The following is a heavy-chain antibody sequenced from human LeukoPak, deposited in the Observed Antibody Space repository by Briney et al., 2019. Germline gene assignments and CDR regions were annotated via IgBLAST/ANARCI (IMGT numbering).Heavy chain of an antibody. V-gene: IGHV1-18*04. CDR1: GYTFTSYG. Sequence: ASVKVSCKASGYTFTSYGISWVRQAPGQGLEWMGWISAYNGNTNYAQKLQGRVTMTTDISTSTAYMELRRLRSDDTAVYYCARDGRVMVRGVNNWFDPWGQGTLVTVSS. D-gene: IGHD3-10*01. J-gene: IGHJ5*02. CDR2: ISAYNGNT. CDR3: ARDGRVMVRGVNNWFDP.